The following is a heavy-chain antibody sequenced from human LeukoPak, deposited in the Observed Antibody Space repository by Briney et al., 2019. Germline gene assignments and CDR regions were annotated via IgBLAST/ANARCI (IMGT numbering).Heavy chain of an antibody. CDR2: ISGSGDST. Sequence: PGGSQRLSCAASGFTFDSYAMSWVRQAPGKGLEWVSGISGSGDSTYYGDSVKGRFTISRDNSKNTLYLQMNSLRAEDTAVYYCAKDDSSTIMGWFDPWGQGTLVTVSS. J-gene: IGHJ5*02. CDR1: GFTFDSYA. D-gene: IGHD3-22*01. V-gene: IGHV3-23*01. CDR3: AKDDSSTIMGWFDP.